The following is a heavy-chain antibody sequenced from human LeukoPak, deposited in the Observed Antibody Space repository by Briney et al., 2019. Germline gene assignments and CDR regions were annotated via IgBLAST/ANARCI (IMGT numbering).Heavy chain of an antibody. CDR3: ARVRREMKRSLGRTTEYSYYYYMDV. Sequence: PGGSLRLSCAASGLTFSNYWVSWVRQGPGKGLEWVANIKHDGSEKYYIDSVKGRFTISRDNAKNSVYLQMNRLRAEDTAVYYCARVRREMKRSLGRTTEYSYYYYMDVWGKGTTVTVSS. CDR2: IKHDGSEK. D-gene: IGHD1/OR15-1a*01. CDR1: GLTFSNYW. V-gene: IGHV3-7*01. J-gene: IGHJ6*03.